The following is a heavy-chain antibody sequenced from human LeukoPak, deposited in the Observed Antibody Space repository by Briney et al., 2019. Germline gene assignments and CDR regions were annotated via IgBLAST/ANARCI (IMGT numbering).Heavy chain of an antibody. J-gene: IGHJ4*02. D-gene: IGHD4-11*01. Sequence: PGGSLTLSCAASGFTFSDYYMSWIRQAPGKGLEWVSYISSSSSYTNYADSVKGRFTISRDNAKNSLYLQMNSLRAEDTAVYYCARRLTTGGFLDYWGQGTLVTVSS. CDR2: ISSSSSYT. CDR1: GFTFSDYY. CDR3: ARRLTTGGFLDY. V-gene: IGHV3-11*06.